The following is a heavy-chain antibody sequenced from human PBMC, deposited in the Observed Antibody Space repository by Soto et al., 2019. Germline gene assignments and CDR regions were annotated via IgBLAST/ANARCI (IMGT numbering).Heavy chain of an antibody. CDR2: IIPILGIA. CDR3: ARRGGGFGELSWYFDY. J-gene: IGHJ4*02. Sequence: SVKVSCKASGGTFSSYAISWVQQAPGQGLEWMGRIIPILGIANYAQKFQGRVTITADKSTSTAYMELSSLRSEDTAVYYCARRGGGFGELSWYFDYWGQGTLVTSPQ. CDR1: GGTFSSYA. V-gene: IGHV1-69*04. D-gene: IGHD3-10*01.